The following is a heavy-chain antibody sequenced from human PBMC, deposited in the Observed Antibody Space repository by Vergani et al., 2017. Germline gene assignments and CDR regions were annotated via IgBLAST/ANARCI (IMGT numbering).Heavy chain of an antibody. CDR2: IHPADSDT. CDR3: ARLYGRDSSGSKYFDY. D-gene: IGHD3-22*01. J-gene: IGHJ4*02. V-gene: IGHV5-51*01. Sequence: EVQLAQSGAEVKKPGESLNISCQISGYSFTNYWIGWVRQMPGKGLEWMGIIHPADSDTRYSPSFQGQVTISVDKSISTAYLQRSSLRASDSAMYYCARLYGRDSSGSKYFDYWGQGTLVTVSS. CDR1: GYSFTNYW.